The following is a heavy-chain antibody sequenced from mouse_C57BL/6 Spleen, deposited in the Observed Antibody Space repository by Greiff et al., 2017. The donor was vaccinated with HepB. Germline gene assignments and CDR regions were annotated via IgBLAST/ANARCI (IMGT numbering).Heavy chain of an antibody. Sequence: QVQLQQSGAELVKPGASVKISCKASGYAFSSYWMNWVKQRPGKGLEWIGQIYPGDGDTNYNGKFKGKATLTADKSSSTAYMQLSSLTSEDSAVYFCARIRITTVVDWYLDVWGTGTTVTVSS. J-gene: IGHJ1*03. CDR1: GYAFSSYW. V-gene: IGHV1-80*01. D-gene: IGHD1-1*01. CDR3: ARIRITTVVDWYLDV. CDR2: IYPGDGDT.